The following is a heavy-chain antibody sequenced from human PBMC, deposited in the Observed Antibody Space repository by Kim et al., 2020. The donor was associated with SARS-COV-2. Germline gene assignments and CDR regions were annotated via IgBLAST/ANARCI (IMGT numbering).Heavy chain of an antibody. CDR1: GFTVSSYN. CDR2: INSSSSTI. CDR3: WRDARGSGWYEVY. D-gene: IGHD6-19*01. V-gene: IGHV3-21*01. Sequence: GGSLRLSCAASGFTVSSYNMNWVRQAPGKGLEWVSSINSSSSTIYYAASVKGWITIYRDNANNSLHQKMNSLRAEGTAVYYCWRDARGSGWYEVYWGQGTLVTVSS. J-gene: IGHJ4*02.